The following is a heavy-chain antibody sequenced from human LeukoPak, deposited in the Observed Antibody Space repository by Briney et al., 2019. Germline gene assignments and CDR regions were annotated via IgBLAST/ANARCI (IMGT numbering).Heavy chain of an antibody. Sequence: SETLSLTCTVSGGSISSSSYYWGWIRQPPGKGLEWIGSIYYSGSTYYNPSLKSRVTISVDTSKNQFSLKLGSVTAADTAVYYCASLAAAGTSGFDYWGQGTLVTVSS. V-gene: IGHV4-39*01. J-gene: IGHJ4*02. D-gene: IGHD6-13*01. CDR1: GGSISSSSYY. CDR2: IYYSGST. CDR3: ASLAAAGTSGFDY.